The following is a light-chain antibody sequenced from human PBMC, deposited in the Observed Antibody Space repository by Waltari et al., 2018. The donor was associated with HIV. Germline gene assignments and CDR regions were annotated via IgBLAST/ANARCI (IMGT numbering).Light chain of an antibody. V-gene: IGLV2-8*01. J-gene: IGLJ2*01. CDR2: EVS. CDR1: SRDVGGYNY. CDR3: SSYAGSINVL. Sequence: QSALTQPPSASGSPGQSVTISCPGTSRDVGGYNYVSWYQQHPGKAPTLLIAEVSKRPSGVPDLFSGSKSGNTASLTVSGLQAEDEADYYCSSYAGSINVLFGGGTKLAVL.